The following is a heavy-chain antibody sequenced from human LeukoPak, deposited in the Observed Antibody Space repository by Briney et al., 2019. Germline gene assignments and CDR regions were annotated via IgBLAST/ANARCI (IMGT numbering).Heavy chain of an antibody. Sequence: SVKVSCKASGSTFSSYAISWVPQAPGQGAKWLRRLIPILGIANYAQKFQGRVTITADKSTSTAYMELSSLRSEDTAVYYCARDPPYDSSGPPKFDYWGQGTLVTVSS. CDR2: LIPILGIA. D-gene: IGHD3-22*01. CDR3: ARDPPYDSSGPPKFDY. J-gene: IGHJ4*02. V-gene: IGHV1-69*04. CDR1: GSTFSSYA.